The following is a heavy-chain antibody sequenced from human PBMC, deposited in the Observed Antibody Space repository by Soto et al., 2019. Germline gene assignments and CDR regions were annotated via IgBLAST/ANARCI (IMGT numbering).Heavy chain of an antibody. J-gene: IGHJ6*02. CDR2: IYHSGST. Sequence: SETLSLTCAVSGGSISSSNWWSWVRQPPGKGLEWIGEIYHSGSTNYNPSLKSRVTISVDKSKNQFSLKLSSVTAADAAVYCCARGGGSYYYGMDVWGQGTTVTVSS. D-gene: IGHD1-26*01. CDR1: GGSISSSNW. CDR3: ARGGGSYYYGMDV. V-gene: IGHV4-4*01.